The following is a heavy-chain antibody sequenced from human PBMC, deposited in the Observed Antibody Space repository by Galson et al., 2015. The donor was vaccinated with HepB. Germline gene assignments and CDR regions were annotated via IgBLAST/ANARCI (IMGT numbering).Heavy chain of an antibody. J-gene: IGHJ6*02. CDR2: INHSGST. V-gene: IGHV4-34*01. CDR3: ARDRLGANYYYYYGMDV. CDR1: GGSFSGYY. D-gene: IGHD1-26*01. Sequence: ETLSLTCAVYGGSFSGYYWSWIRQPPGKGLEWIGEINHSGSTNYNPSLKSRVTISVDTSKNQFSLKLSSVTAADTAVYYCARDRLGANYYYYYGMDVWGQGTTVTVSS.